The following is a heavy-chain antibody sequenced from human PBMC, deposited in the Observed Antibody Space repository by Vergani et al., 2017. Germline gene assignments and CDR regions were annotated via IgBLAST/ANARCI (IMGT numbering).Heavy chain of an antibody. Sequence: QVKLQESGPGLVKPSQTLSLTCSVSGYSISSGYFWGWIRQSPGKGLEWLGTIDRTGRTHLSPSLKSRLTISVDTTKNQFSLKLTSVTAADTAVYYCARDGGEYDKDALDVWGQGTKVTVTS. V-gene: IGHV4-38-2*02. D-gene: IGHD2-21*01. CDR3: ARDGGEYDKDALDV. CDR1: GYSISSGYF. J-gene: IGHJ3*01. CDR2: IDRTGRT.